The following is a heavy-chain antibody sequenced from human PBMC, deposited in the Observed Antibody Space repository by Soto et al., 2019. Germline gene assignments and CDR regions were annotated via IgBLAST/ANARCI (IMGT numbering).Heavy chain of an antibody. J-gene: IGHJ1*01. CDR3: ARQLYSYGSDFQH. D-gene: IGHD3-10*01. Sequence: QVQLQQWGAGLLKPSETLSLTCAVYGGSFSGYSWNWIRQPPGKGLEWIGEINHSGSTNYNPSLKSRVTISVDTSKNQFSLKLSSVTAADTAVYYCARQLYSYGSDFQHWGQGALVTVSS. V-gene: IGHV4-34*01. CDR2: INHSGST. CDR1: GGSFSGYS.